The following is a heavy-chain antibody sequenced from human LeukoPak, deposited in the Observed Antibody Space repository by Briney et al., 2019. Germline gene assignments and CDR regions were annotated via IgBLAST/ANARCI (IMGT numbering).Heavy chain of an antibody. D-gene: IGHD1-26*01. Sequence: SETLSLTCTVSGGSISSYYWSWIRQLPGKGLEWIGYIYYSGSTNYKSSLKSRVTISVDTSKNQFSLKLSSVTAADTAVYYCARIRSRKWGFDYWGQGTLVTVSS. CDR3: ARIRSRKWGFDY. V-gene: IGHV4-59*12. J-gene: IGHJ4*02. CDR2: IYYSGST. CDR1: GGSISSYY.